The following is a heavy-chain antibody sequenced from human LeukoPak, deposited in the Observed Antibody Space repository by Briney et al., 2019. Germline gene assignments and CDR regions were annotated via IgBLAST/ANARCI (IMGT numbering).Heavy chain of an antibody. CDR2: IWHDGSSE. CDR1: GFTFTTYG. CDR3: ARDRLSSSQNNYIDY. V-gene: IGHV3-33*01. Sequence: GSLRLSCAASGFTFTTYGMHWVRQAPGKGLEWMALIWHDGSSEYYAESVKGRFSISRDTSKNTVYLQMNSLRAEDTAMYHCARDRLSSSQNNYIDYWGQGTLVTVSS. D-gene: IGHD6-13*01. J-gene: IGHJ4*02.